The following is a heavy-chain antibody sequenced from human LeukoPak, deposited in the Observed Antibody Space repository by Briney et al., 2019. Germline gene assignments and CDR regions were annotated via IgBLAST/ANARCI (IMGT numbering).Heavy chain of an antibody. J-gene: IGHJ4*02. CDR1: GFTFSTYA. D-gene: IGHD2/OR15-2a*01. Sequence: PGGSLRLSCAASGFTFSTYAMNWVRQAPGKGLEWVSVISANGASAYYADSVKGRFTISRDNSKNTLYLQMNSLRAEDTAVHYCATYDDHGLAVMWGQGTLVTVSS. V-gene: IGHV3-23*01. CDR3: ATYDDHGLAVM. CDR2: ISANGASA.